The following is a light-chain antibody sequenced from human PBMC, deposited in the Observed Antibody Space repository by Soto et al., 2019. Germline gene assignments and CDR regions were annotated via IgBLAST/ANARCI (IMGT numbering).Light chain of an antibody. CDR2: DNT. CDR1: SSNTGADYD. CDR3: QSYDSRLTGSYV. Sequence: QSVLTQPPSVSGAPGQRVTISCTGSSSNTGADYDVHWYQHLPGSAPKLLIYDNTDRPSGVPDRFSASTSGTSASLTINGLQAEDEGDYYCQSYDSRLTGSYVFGSGTKVTVL. V-gene: IGLV1-40*01. J-gene: IGLJ1*01.